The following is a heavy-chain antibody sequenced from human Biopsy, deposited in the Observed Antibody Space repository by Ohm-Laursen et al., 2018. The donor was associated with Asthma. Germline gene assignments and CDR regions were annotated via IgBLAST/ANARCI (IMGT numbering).Heavy chain of an antibody. V-gene: IGHV3-53*01. CDR3: ARGDSSNWSHYYFDY. CDR2: IYSGGTS. J-gene: IGHJ4*02. CDR1: GFAVSRDH. Sequence: SLRLSCTASGFAVSRDHMFWVRQAPGKGLEWVSVIYSGGTSHTADSVRGRYTISRDYSKNTLYLQMHSLRAEDTAVYYCARGDSSNWSHYYFDYWGQGTLVTVSS. D-gene: IGHD3-22*01.